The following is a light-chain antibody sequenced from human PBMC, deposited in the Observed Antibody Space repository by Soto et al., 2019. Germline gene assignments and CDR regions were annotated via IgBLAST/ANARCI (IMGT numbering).Light chain of an antibody. J-gene: IGKJ3*01. CDR1: QSISSY. Sequence: DIQMTQSPSSLSASVGDRVTITCRASQSISSYLNWYQQKPGKAPKVLMYSASSLQSGVPSRFRGSGSGTEFTLTISSLQPEDFATYYCQQTYSSPGTFGPGTKVDIK. CDR2: SAS. CDR3: QQTYSSPGT. V-gene: IGKV1-39*01.